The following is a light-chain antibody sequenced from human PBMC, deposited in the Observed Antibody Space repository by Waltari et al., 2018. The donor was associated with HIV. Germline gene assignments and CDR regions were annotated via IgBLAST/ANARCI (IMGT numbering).Light chain of an antibody. CDR2: KAS. J-gene: IGKJ1*01. CDR1: QNIGTW. CDR3: QQYNTDSAT. Sequence: DIQMTQPPSTLSASVGDRVTITCRASQNIGTWVAWYQQRPGKAPKALIYKASTLESGVPSRFSGSGSGTEFTLTISSLQPDDFATYYCQQYNTDSATFGQGTKVEIK. V-gene: IGKV1-5*03.